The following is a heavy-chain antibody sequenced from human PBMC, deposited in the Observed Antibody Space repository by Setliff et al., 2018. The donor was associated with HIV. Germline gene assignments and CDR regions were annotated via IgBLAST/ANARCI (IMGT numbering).Heavy chain of an antibody. J-gene: IGHJ4*02. Sequence: PSETLSLTCSVSGGSISIDDYYWSWFRQSPGKGLEWIGYIHFSGSTYYNPSLKSRITISSDRSENQFSLRLSSVTASDTAVYYCARDWGGGYYDRNGYVDYWGQGILVTVSS. CDR1: GGSISIDDYY. CDR2: IHFSGST. D-gene: IGHD3-3*01. V-gene: IGHV4-30-4*08. CDR3: ARDWGGGYYDRNGYVDY.